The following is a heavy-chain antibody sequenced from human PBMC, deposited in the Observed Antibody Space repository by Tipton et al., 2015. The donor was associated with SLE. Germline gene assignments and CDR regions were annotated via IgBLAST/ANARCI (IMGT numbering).Heavy chain of an antibody. D-gene: IGHD1-7*01. CDR3: ARVDWNYAFDY. CDR1: GFTFSSYA. V-gene: IGHV3-30*04. J-gene: IGHJ4*02. CDR2: ISYDGSNK. Sequence: SLRLSCAASGFTFSSYAMHWVRQAPGKGLEWVAVISYDGSNKYYADSVKGRFTISRDNSKNTLYLQMNSLRAEDTAVYYCARVDWNYAFDYWGQGTLVTVSS.